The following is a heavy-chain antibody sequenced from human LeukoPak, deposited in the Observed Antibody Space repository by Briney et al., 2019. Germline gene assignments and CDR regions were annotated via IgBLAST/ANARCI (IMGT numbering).Heavy chain of an antibody. V-gene: IGHV1-2*06. Sequence: ASVKVSCKASGYTFTGYYMHWVRQAPGQRLEWMGRINPNSGGTNYAQKFQGRVTMTRDTSISTAYMELSSLRSEDTAVYYCATSSLVGATLDPNSYFDYWGQGTLVTVSS. D-gene: IGHD1-26*01. CDR1: GYTFTGYY. CDR3: ATSSLVGATLDPNSYFDY. CDR2: INPNSGGT. J-gene: IGHJ4*02.